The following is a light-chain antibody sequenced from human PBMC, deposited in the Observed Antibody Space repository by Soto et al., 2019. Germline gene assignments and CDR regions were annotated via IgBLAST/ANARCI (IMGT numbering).Light chain of an antibody. V-gene: IGLV2-23*01. Sequence: QSALTQPAAVSASPGQSITISCTGTSSDVGSHNLVSWYQQSPGKAPKLIIYEATKRPSGVSNRFSGSKSGKTASLTISGLQAEDEADYHCCSYAGSGTWVFGGGTKLTV. CDR1: SSDVGSHNL. CDR2: EAT. CDR3: CSYAGSGTWV. J-gene: IGLJ3*02.